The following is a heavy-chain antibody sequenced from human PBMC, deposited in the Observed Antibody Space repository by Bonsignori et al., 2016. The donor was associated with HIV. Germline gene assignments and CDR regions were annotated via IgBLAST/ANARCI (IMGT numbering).Heavy chain of an antibody. D-gene: IGHD1-14*01. CDR1: GYTFTGYY. J-gene: IGHJ1*01. CDR3: ARDTHLISIIGEF. CDR2: INPHTGDT. Sequence: QVQLVQSGAEVKKPGASVKVSCEASGYTFTGYYMNWLRQAPGQGLEWMGRINPHTGDTHYAQKFHDRVTLTRDTSIRTAYMELSGLKSDDTAVYYCARDTHLISIIGEFWGQGTLVT. V-gene: IGHV1-2*06.